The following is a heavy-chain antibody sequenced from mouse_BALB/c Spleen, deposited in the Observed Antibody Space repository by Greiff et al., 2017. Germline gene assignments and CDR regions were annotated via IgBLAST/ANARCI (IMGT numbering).Heavy chain of an antibody. V-gene: IGHV5-12-2*01. D-gene: IGHD2-2*01. CDR1: GFTFSSYT. Sequence: EVKVVESGGGLVQPGGSLKLSCAASGFTFSSYTMSWVRQTPEKRLEWVAYISNGGGSTYYPDTVKGRFTISRDNDKNTLYLQMSSLKSEDTAMYYCASLVTTEGGFAYWGQGTLVTVSA. CDR3: ASLVTTEGGFAY. J-gene: IGHJ3*01. CDR2: ISNGGGST.